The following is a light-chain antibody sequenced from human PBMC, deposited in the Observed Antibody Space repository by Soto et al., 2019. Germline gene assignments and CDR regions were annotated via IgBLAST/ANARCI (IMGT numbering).Light chain of an antibody. CDR2: GNT. CDR1: SSNIGAGYD. Sequence: QSVLTQPSSVSGAPGQRVTISCTGSSSNIGAGYDVHWYHHLPGTAPKLLIYGNTNRPSGISDRFSASKSGSSASLAITGLQAEDEADYYCQSYDSSLRAWVFGGGTKLTVL. V-gene: IGLV1-40*01. J-gene: IGLJ3*02. CDR3: QSYDSSLRAWV.